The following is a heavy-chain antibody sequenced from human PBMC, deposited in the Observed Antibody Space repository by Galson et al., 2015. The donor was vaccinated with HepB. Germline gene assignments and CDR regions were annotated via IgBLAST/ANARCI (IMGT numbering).Heavy chain of an antibody. V-gene: IGHV5-51*01. D-gene: IGHD2-15*01. J-gene: IGHJ5*02. CDR1: GYSFTSYW. Sequence: QSGAEVKKPGESLKISCKGSGYSFTSYWIGWVRQMPGKGLEWMGIIYPGDSDTRYRPSFQGQVTISADKSISTAYLQWSSLKASDTAMYYCARQGQVVVAATRSGWFDPWGQGTLVTVSS. CDR2: IYPGDSDT. CDR3: ARQGQVVVAATRSGWFDP.